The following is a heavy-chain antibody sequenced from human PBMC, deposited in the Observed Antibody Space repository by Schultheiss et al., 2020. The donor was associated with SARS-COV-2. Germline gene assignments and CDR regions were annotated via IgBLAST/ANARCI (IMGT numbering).Heavy chain of an antibody. D-gene: IGHD4-17*01. CDR3: ARQGYGDYVWFDP. CDR1: GGSISSGDYY. V-gene: IGHV4-31*03. Sequence: SETLSLTCTVSGGSISSGDYYWGWIRQPPGKGLEWIGYIYHSGSTYYNPSLKSRVTISVDTSKNQFSLKLSSVTAADTAVYYCARQGYGDYVWFDPWGQGTLVTVSS. CDR2: IYHSGST. J-gene: IGHJ5*02.